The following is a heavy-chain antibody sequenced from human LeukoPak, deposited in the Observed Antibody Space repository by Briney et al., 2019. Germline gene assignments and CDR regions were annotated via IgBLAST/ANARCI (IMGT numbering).Heavy chain of an antibody. D-gene: IGHD5-18*01. CDR1: GGSFSGYY. J-gene: IGHJ4*02. CDR3: ARGTGGYSYGRPLDY. CDR2: INHSGST. Sequence: SETLSLTCAVYGGSFSGYYWSWIRQPPGKGLEWIGEINHSGSTNYNPSLKSRVTISVDTSKNQFSLKLSSVTAADTAVYYCARGTGGYSYGRPLDYWGQGTLVTVSS. V-gene: IGHV4-34*01.